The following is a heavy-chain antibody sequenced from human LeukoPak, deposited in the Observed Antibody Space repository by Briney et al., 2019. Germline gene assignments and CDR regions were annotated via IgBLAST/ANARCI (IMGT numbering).Heavy chain of an antibody. CDR2: INHSGST. V-gene: IGHV4-34*01. CDR3: AIQKWLVPQQTPRYYYYYMDV. J-gene: IGHJ6*03. Sequence: SETLSLTCAVYGGSFSGYYWSWIRQPPGKGLEWIGEINHSGSTNYNPSLKSRVTISVDTSKNQFSLKLSSVTAADTAVYYCAIQKWLVPQQTPRYYYYYMDVWGKGTTVTISS. CDR1: GGSFSGYY. D-gene: IGHD6-19*01.